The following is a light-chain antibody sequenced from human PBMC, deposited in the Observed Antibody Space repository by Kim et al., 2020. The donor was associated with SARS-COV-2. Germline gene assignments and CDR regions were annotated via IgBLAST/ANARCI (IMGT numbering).Light chain of an antibody. V-gene: IGKV3-15*01. J-gene: IGKJ1*01. Sequence: EIVLTQSPATLSLSPGERATLSCRASQGVSSYLAWYQQKPGQAPRLLIYGASTRATGIPARFSGSGSGTEFTLTISSLQSEDFAVYYCQQYNNWPPPWTFGQGTKVDIK. CDR1: QGVSSY. CDR2: GAS. CDR3: QQYNNWPPPWT.